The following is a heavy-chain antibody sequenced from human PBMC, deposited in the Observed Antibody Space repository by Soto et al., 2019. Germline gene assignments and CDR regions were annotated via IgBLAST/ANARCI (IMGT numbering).Heavy chain of an antibody. CDR3: ARVTGWSGYIPSPRRYFDY. Sequence: QVQLQQWGAGLLKPSETLSLTCAVYGGSFSGYYWSWIRQPPGKGLEWIGEINHSGSTNYNPSLKSRVTISVDTSKNKFSLKLSSVTAADTAVYYCARVTGWSGYIPSPRRYFDYWGQGTLVTVSS. J-gene: IGHJ4*02. CDR2: INHSGST. D-gene: IGHD3-3*01. V-gene: IGHV4-34*01. CDR1: GGSFSGYY.